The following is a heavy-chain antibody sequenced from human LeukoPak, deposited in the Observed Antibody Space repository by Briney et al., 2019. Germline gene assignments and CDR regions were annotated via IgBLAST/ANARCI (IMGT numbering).Heavy chain of an antibody. J-gene: IGHJ5*02. CDR2: IYYTGST. D-gene: IGHD1-26*01. CDR1: GGYISTDY. CDR3: ARQEPRWFDP. Sequence: SETLSLTCTVSGGYISTDYWNWIRQPPGKGLEWIGYIYYTGSTNYNPSLKSRVTISVDTSKNQFSLKLSSVTAADTAVYYCARQEPRWFDPWGQGTLVTVSS. V-gene: IGHV4-59*08.